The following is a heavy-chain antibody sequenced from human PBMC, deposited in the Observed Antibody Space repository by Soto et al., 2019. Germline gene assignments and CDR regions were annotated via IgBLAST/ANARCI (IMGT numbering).Heavy chain of an antibody. D-gene: IGHD1-26*01. J-gene: IGHJ3*01. CDR1: GFTFRNHA. V-gene: IGHV3-23*01. Sequence: WGSLRLSCAVSGFTFRNHAMHWVRQAPGKGLQWVSGISGGGDNTFYADSVKGRFTISRDNSMSTLYLQMNSLRAEDTAVYYCANRLGNYFLSGLPFDLWGQGTMVTVSS. CDR3: ANRLGNYFLSGLPFDL. CDR2: ISGGGDNT.